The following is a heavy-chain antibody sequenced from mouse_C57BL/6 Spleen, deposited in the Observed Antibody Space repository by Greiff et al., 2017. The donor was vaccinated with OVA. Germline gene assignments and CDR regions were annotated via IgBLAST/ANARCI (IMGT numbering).Heavy chain of an antibody. D-gene: IGHD4-1*01. J-gene: IGHJ4*01. CDR3: ARFELGLYAMDY. CDR1: GYTFTDYY. Sequence: QVHVKQSGPELVKPGASVKISCKASGYTFTDYYINWVKQRPGQGLEWIGWIFPGSGSTYYNEKFKGKATLTVDKSSSTAYMLLSSLTSEDSAVYFCARFELGLYAMDYWGQGTSVTVSS. CDR2: IFPGSGST. V-gene: IGHV1-75*01.